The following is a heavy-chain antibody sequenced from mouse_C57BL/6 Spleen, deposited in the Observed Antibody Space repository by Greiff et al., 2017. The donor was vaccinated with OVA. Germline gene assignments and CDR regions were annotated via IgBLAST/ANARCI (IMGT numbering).Heavy chain of an antibody. CDR2: IYPGSGNT. D-gene: IGHD1-1*01. Sequence: VQLQQSGAELVRPGASVKLSCKASGYTFTDYYINWVKQRPGQGLEWIARIYPGSGNTYYNEKFKGKATLTAEKSSSTAYMQLSSLTSGDSAVYVCARCGDYYYFDYWGQGTTLSVST. CDR3: ARCGDYYYFDY. V-gene: IGHV1-76*01. J-gene: IGHJ2*01. CDR1: GYTFTDYY.